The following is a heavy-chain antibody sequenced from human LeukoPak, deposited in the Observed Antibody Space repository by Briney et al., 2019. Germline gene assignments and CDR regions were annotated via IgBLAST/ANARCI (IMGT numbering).Heavy chain of an antibody. CDR2: IYTSGST. CDR1: GGSIRDFY. J-gene: IGHJ4*02. V-gene: IGHV4-4*07. Sequence: SETLSLTCTVSGGSIRDFYWSWIRQPAGKGLEWVGRIYTSGSTNYNPSLKGRVTMSVDTSENQFSLKLNSVTAADTAVYYCARNCGSRFDYWGQGTLVTVSS. CDR3: ARNCGSRFDY. D-gene: IGHD3-10*01.